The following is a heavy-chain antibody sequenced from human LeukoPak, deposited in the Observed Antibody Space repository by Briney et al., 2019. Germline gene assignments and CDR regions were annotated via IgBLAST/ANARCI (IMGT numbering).Heavy chain of an antibody. CDR3: ARGREEWGRYYDILTGPSYYFDY. CDR2: IYTSGST. CDR1: GGSISSYY. J-gene: IGHJ4*02. D-gene: IGHD3-9*01. Sequence: SETLSLTCTVSGGSISSYYWSWIRQPAGKGLEWIGRIYTSGSTNYNPSLKSRVTMSVDTSKNQFSLKLSSVTAADTAVYYCARGREEWGRYYDILTGPSYYFDYWGQGTLVTVSS. V-gene: IGHV4-4*07.